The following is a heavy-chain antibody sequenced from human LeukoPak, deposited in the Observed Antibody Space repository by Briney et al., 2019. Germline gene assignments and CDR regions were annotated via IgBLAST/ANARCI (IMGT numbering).Heavy chain of an antibody. V-gene: IGHV4-34*01. CDR3: ARGLGSSNGENQGYCSSTSCTYYFDY. J-gene: IGHJ4*02. Sequence: SETLSLTCAVYGGSFSGYYWSWIRQPPGKGLEWIGEINHSGSTNYNPSLKSRVTISVDTSKNQFSLKLSSVTAADTAVYYCARGLGSSNGENQGYCSSTSCTYYFDYWGQGTLVTVSS. D-gene: IGHD2-2*01. CDR2: INHSGST. CDR1: GGSFSGYY.